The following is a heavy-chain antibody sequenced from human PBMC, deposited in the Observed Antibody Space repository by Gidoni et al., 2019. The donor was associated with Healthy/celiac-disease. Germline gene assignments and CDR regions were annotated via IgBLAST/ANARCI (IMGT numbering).Heavy chain of an antibody. J-gene: IGHJ6*02. V-gene: IGHV1-69*01. Sequence: QVQLVQSGAEVKKPGSSVKVSCKASGGTFSSYAISWVRQAPGQGLEWMGGIIPIFGTANYAQKFQGRVTITADESTSTAYMELSSLRSEDTAVYYCARDSAARWLQFSDYYYGMDVWGQGTTVTVSS. D-gene: IGHD5-12*01. CDR1: GGTFSSYA. CDR2: IIPIFGTA. CDR3: ARDSAARWLQFSDYYYGMDV.